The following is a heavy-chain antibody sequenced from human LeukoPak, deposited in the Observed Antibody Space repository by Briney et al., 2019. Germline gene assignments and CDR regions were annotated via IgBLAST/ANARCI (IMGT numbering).Heavy chain of an antibody. CDR1: GFTFSSYS. D-gene: IGHD6-19*01. V-gene: IGHV3-30-3*02. CDR3: AKIPYSSGWVQNWFDP. Sequence: QAGGSLRLSCAASGFTFSSYSMHWVRQAPGKGLEWVAVISYDGSNKYNADSVKGRFTISRDNSKNTLYLQMNSLRAEDTAVYYCAKIPYSSGWVQNWFDPWGQGTLVTVSS. J-gene: IGHJ5*02. CDR2: ISYDGSNK.